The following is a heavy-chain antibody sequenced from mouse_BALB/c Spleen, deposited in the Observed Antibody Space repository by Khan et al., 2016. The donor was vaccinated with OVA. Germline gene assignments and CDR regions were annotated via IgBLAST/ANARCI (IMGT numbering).Heavy chain of an antibody. D-gene: IGHD2-14*01. V-gene: IGHV9-3-1*01. CDR3: ARVGYAGTMDY. Sequence: QIQLVQSGPELKKPGETVKISCKASGYTFTNNGMNWVKQNPGKGLKWMGWINTYTGEPTYVDDFKGRSAFSLETSATTAYLQLNNLKNEDTATYFCARVGYAGTMDYWGQGTSVTVSS. CDR1: GYTFTNNG. J-gene: IGHJ4*01. CDR2: INTYTGEP.